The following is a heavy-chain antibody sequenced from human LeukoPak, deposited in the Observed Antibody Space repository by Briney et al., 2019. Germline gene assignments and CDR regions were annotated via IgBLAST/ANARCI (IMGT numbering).Heavy chain of an antibody. CDR1: GFTFSRYA. CDR3: AKRGPIYSASPGNYFDY. V-gene: IGHV3-64*04. CDR2: ISNNGGST. Sequence: PGGSLRLSCSASGFTFSRYAMHWVRQAPGKGLEYVSAISNNGGSTYYADSVKGRFTISRDNSKNTLYLQMNSLRAEDTAIYYCAKRGPIYSASPGNYFDYWGQGTLVTVSS. J-gene: IGHJ4*02. D-gene: IGHD3-10*01.